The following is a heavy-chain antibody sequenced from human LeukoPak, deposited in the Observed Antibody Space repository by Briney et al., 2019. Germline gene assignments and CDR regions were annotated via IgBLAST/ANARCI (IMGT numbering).Heavy chain of an antibody. D-gene: IGHD2-2*01. CDR3: ATQNCSSTSFCVYYYMDV. CDR2: FDPEDGET. Sequence: ASVKVSCKVSGYTLTELSMHWVRQAPGKGLEWMGGFDPEDGETIYAQKFQGRVTMTEDTSTDTAYMELSSLRSEDTAVYYCATQNCSSTSFCVYYYMDVWGKGTTVTVSS. J-gene: IGHJ6*03. CDR1: GYTLTELS. V-gene: IGHV1-24*01.